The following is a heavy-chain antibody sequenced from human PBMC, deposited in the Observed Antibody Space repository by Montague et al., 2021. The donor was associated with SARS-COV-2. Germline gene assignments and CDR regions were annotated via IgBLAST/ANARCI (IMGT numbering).Heavy chain of an antibody. CDR1: GFSFGNYV. CDR3: VPLGYCSDGSCSDFDS. J-gene: IGHJ4*02. V-gene: IGHV3-23*01. Sequence: SLRLSCAGSGFSFGNYVMSWVRQAPGKGLEWVSSLSHGGDTAYYADSVKGRFTISRDNSKSTLYLQMNSLRAEDTAIYYCVPLGYCSDGSCSDFDSWGQGTLVTVSS. CDR2: LSHGGDTA. D-gene: IGHD2-15*01.